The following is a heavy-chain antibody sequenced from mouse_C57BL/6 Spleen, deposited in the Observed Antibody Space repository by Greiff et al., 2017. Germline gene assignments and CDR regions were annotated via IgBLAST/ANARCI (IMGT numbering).Heavy chain of an antibody. J-gene: IGHJ2*01. CDR2: IYPRSGNT. CDR1: GYTFTSYG. CDR3: ARSFPYYGSSTFFDY. V-gene: IGHV1-81*01. D-gene: IGHD1-1*01. Sequence: QVQLQQSGAELARPGASVKLSCKASGYTFTSYGISWVKQRTGQGLEWIGEIYPRSGNTYYNEKFKGKATLTADKSSSTAYMELLSLTSEDSAVYYCARSFPYYGSSTFFDYWGQGTTLTVSS.